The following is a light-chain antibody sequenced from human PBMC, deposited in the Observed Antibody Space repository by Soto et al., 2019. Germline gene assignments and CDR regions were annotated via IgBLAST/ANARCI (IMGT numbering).Light chain of an antibody. CDR1: QTISSW. Sequence: IQMTQSPSTLFGSVGDRVTITSRASQTISSWLAWYQQKPGKAPKLLIYKASTLKSGVPSRFSGSGSGTEFTLTISSLQPDDFATYYCQHYNSYSEAFGQGTKVELK. V-gene: IGKV1-5*03. CDR2: KAS. CDR3: QHYNSYSEA. J-gene: IGKJ1*01.